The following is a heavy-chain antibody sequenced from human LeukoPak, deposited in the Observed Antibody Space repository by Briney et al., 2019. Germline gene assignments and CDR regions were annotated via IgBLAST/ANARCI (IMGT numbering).Heavy chain of an antibody. V-gene: IGHV4-30-4*08. CDR3: ARDEKTYYDFWSGNIPGAFDI. CDR1: GGSISSGDYY. J-gene: IGHJ3*02. CDR2: IYYSGST. D-gene: IGHD3-3*01. Sequence: PSQTLSLTCTVSGGSISSGDYYWSWLRQPPGKGLEWIGYIYYSGSTYYNPSLKSRVTISVDTSKNQFSLELSSVTAADTAVYYCARDEKTYYDFWSGNIPGAFDIWGQGTMVTVSS.